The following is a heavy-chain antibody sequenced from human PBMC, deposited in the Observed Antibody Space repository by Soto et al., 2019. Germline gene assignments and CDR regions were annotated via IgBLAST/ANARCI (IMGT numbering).Heavy chain of an antibody. D-gene: IGHD2-2*01. Sequence: PGGSLRLSCAASGFTFSSYAMHWVRQAPGKGLEWVAVISYDGSNKYYADSVKGRFTISRDNSKNTLYLQMNSLRAEDTAVYYCAREKVVPAAKSHYYYGMDVWGQGTTVTVSS. V-gene: IGHV3-30-3*01. CDR2: ISYDGSNK. J-gene: IGHJ6*02. CDR3: AREKVVPAAKSHYYYGMDV. CDR1: GFTFSSYA.